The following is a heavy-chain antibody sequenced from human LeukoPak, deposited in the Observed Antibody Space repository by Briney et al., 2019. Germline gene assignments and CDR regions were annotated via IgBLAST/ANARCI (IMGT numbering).Heavy chain of an antibody. CDR1: DGSIKTNYW. V-gene: IGHV4-4*02. CDR2: TWHSGSST. CDR3: ARGNEYTWWQ. D-gene: IGHD2-15*01. Sequence: PSDTLSLTCTVSDGSIKTNYWWTWVRQPPGKGLEWIGETWHSGSSTNYNPSLKSRITISVDTPKTQFSLKFTSVTAADTAIYYCARGNEYTWWQWSQGTLVTVSS. J-gene: IGHJ4*02.